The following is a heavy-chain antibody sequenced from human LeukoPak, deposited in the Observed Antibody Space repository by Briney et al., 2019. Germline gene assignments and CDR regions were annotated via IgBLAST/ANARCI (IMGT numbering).Heavy chain of an antibody. CDR1: EFTFSSYA. Sequence: PGRSLRLSCAASEFTFSSYAIHWVRQAPGKGLEWVAVISSDGSNKYYAHSVKGRFTISRDNSKNTLYLQMNSRRAEDTAVYYCASTIVVVILWGQGTLVTVSS. J-gene: IGHJ4*02. CDR2: ISSDGSNK. V-gene: IGHV3-30-3*01. D-gene: IGHD3-22*01. CDR3: ASTIVVVIL.